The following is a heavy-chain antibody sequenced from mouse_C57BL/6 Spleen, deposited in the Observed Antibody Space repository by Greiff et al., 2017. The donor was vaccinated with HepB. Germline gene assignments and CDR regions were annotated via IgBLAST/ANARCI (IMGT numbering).Heavy chain of an antibody. Sequence: DVMLVESGGGLVQPGGSLSLSCAASGFTFTDYYMSWVRQPPGKALEWLGFIRNKANGYTTEYSASMKGRFTISRDNSQSILDLQMNALRAEDSATYYCASLNWDGGYYAMDYWGQGTSVTVSS. V-gene: IGHV7-3*01. D-gene: IGHD4-1*02. CDR3: ASLNWDGGYYAMDY. J-gene: IGHJ4*01. CDR2: IRNKANGYTT. CDR1: GFTFTDYY.